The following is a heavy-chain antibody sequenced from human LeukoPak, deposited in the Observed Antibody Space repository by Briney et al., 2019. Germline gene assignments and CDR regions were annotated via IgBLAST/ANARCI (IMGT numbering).Heavy chain of an antibody. J-gene: IGHJ3*02. Sequence: GGSLRLSCAASGFTFSSYNMNWVRQAPGKGLEWVSSISSSSSYIYYADSVKGRFTISRDNAKNSLYLQMNSLRSEDTAVYYCARGRSGYYDSLDRDAFDIWGQGTMVTVSS. CDR2: ISSSSSYI. CDR3: ARGRSGYYDSLDRDAFDI. D-gene: IGHD3-22*01. V-gene: IGHV3-21*04. CDR1: GFTFSSYN.